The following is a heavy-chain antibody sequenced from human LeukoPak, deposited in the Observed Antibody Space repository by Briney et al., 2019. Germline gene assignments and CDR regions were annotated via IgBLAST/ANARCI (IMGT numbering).Heavy chain of an antibody. Sequence: PSETLSLTCTVSGGSISSSSYYWGWIRQPPGTGLEWMGSIYYSGSTYHNPSVKSRVTISIDTSKIQFSLELSSVTAADTAVYDCARIPCGSGSYIFDYWGQGTLVTVSS. J-gene: IGHJ4*02. D-gene: IGHD3-10*01. CDR3: ARIPCGSGSYIFDY. CDR2: IYYSGST. V-gene: IGHV4-39*07. CDR1: GGSISSSSYY.